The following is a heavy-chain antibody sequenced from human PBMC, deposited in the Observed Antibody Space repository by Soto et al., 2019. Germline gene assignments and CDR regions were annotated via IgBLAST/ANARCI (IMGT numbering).Heavy chain of an antibody. Sequence: QVQLQQSGPGLVKPSQTLSLTCVISGDSVSSNSAVWNWIRQSPSRGLEWLGRTYYRSQWHYEYAVFVQSRISIDPDTSKNQFSLQLNSVRPEDTAVYYCVRLVGNSWLDHWGQGTLVTVSS. CDR1: GDSVSSNSAV. J-gene: IGHJ4*02. D-gene: IGHD4-4*01. V-gene: IGHV6-1*01. CDR3: VRLVGNSWLDH. CDR2: TYYRSQWHY.